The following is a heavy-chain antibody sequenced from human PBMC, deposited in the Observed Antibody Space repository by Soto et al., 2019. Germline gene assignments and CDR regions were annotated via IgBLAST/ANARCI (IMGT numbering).Heavy chain of an antibody. D-gene: IGHD5-18*01. CDR3: ARSNSSGYSYGPLTDY. CDR1: GYTFTSYY. Sequence: ASVKVSCKASGYTFTSYYMHWVRQAPGQGLEWMGIINPSGGSTSYAQKFQGRVTMTRDTSTSTAYMELRSLRSDDTAVYYCARSNSSGYSYGPLTDYWGQGTLVTVSS. V-gene: IGHV1-46*01. J-gene: IGHJ4*02. CDR2: INPSGGST.